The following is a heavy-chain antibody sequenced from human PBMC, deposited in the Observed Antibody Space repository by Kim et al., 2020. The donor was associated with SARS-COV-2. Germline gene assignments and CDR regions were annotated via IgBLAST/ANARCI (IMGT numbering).Heavy chain of an antibody. Sequence: YAQKFQGGVTITADESTSTAYMELSSLRSEDTAVYYCARDRGGAANWFDPWGQGTLVTVSS. CDR3: ARDRGGAANWFDP. J-gene: IGHJ5*02. D-gene: IGHD3-10*01. V-gene: IGHV1-69*01.